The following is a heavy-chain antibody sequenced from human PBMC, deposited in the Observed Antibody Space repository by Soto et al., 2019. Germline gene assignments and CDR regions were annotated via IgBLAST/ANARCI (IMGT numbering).Heavy chain of an antibody. D-gene: IGHD4-4*01. V-gene: IGHV1-3*01. CDR2: INAGNGNT. Sequence: GASVQVSCKASGNTFTTYAIHWVRQAPGQRLEWMGWINAGNGNTKYSQKFQGRVTITRDTSASTAYMELSSLRSEDTAVYYCASSPDYSKGGMDVWGQGTTVTVSS. CDR3: ASSPDYSKGGMDV. J-gene: IGHJ6*02. CDR1: GNTFTTYA.